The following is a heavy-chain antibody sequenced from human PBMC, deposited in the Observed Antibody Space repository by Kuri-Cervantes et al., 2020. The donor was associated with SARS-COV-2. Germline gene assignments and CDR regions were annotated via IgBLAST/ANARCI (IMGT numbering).Heavy chain of an antibody. D-gene: IGHD5-24*01. V-gene: IGHV4-39*07. CDR1: GGSISSSSYY. J-gene: IGHJ4*02. Sequence: GSLRLSCTVSGGSISSSSYYWSWIRQPPGKGLEWIGEINHSGSTNYNPSLKSRVTISVDTSKNQFSLKLSSVTAADTAVYYCARKVEMATISHWGQGTLVTVSS. CDR3: ARKVEMATISH. CDR2: INHSGST.